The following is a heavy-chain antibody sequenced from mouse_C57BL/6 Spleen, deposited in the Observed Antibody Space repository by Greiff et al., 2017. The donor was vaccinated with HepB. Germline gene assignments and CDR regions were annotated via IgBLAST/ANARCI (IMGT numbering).Heavy chain of an antibody. D-gene: IGHD1-1*01. CDR2: IDPENGDT. J-gene: IGHJ4*01. CDR1: GFNIKDDY. V-gene: IGHV14-4*01. CDR3: TRGVVATDYYAMDY. Sequence: VQLKESGAELVRPGASVKLSCTASGFNIKDDYMHWVKQRPEQGLEWIGWIDPENGDTEYASKFQGKATITADTSSNTAYLQLSSLTSEDTAVYYCTRGVVATDYYAMDYWGQGTSVTVSS.